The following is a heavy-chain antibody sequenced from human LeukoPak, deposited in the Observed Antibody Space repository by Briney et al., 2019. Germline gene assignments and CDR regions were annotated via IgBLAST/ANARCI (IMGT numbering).Heavy chain of an antibody. CDR2: IYYSGST. J-gene: IGHJ1*01. Sequence: KASETLSLTCTVSGGSMSGYFWSWIRHPPGKGLEWIGYIYYSGSTNYNPSLKSRVTISVDTSKNQFSLKLSSVTAADTAVYYCARSITSSWYGDFQHWGQGTLVTVSS. D-gene: IGHD6-13*01. CDR1: GGSMSGYF. CDR3: ARSITSSWYGDFQH. V-gene: IGHV4-59*01.